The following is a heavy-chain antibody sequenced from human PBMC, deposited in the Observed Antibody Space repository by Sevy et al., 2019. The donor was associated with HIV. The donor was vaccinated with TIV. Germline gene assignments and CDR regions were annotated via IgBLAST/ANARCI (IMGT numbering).Heavy chain of an antibody. V-gene: IGHV3-33*01. D-gene: IGHD3-22*01. J-gene: IGHJ4*01. CDR3: AMNYYDSSGSSFFFDY. CDR1: GFTFSSYG. CDR2: IWYDGSNK. Sequence: GGYLRLSCAASGFTFSSYGMHWVRQAPGKGLEWVAVIWYDGSNKYYADSVKGRFTISRDNSKNTLYLQMNSLRAEDTAVYYCAMNYYDSSGSSFFFDYWGHGTLVTVSS.